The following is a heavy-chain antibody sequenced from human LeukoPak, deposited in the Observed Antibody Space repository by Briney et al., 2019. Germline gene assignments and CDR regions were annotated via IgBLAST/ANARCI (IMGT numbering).Heavy chain of an antibody. V-gene: IGHV4-39*01. CDR3: ASHRRHCSSTSCYKGLIDY. D-gene: IGHD2-2*02. Sequence: SETLSLTCTVSGGSISSSSYYWGWIRQPPGKGLEWIGSIYYSGSTYYNPSLKSRVTISVDTSKNQFSLKLSSVTAADTAVYYCASHRRHCSSTSCYKGLIDYWGQGTLVTVSS. J-gene: IGHJ4*02. CDR2: IYYSGST. CDR1: GGSISSSSYY.